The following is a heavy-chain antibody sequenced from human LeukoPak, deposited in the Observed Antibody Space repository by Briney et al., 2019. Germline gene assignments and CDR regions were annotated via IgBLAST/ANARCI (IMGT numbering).Heavy chain of an antibody. J-gene: IGHJ4*02. Sequence: GGSLRLSCAASGFTFSSYWMSWVRQAPGKGREWVANIKQDGSEKYYVDSVKGRFTISRDNAKNSLYLQMNSLRAEDTAVYYCAREYYYGSAILYFFDYWGQGTLVTVSS. CDR3: AREYYYGSAILYFFDY. CDR1: GFTFSSYW. V-gene: IGHV3-7*01. CDR2: IKQDGSEK. D-gene: IGHD3-10*01.